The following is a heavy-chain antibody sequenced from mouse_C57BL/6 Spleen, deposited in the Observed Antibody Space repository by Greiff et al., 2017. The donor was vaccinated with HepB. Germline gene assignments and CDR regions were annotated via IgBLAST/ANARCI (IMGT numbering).Heavy chain of an antibody. CDR1: GYTFTSYW. D-gene: IGHD1-1*01. J-gene: IGHJ3*01. CDR3: ARGYYGSSHPAWFAY. Sequence: VQLQQPGAELVRPGTSVKLSCKASGYTFTSYWMHWVKQRPGQGLEWIGVIDPSDSYTNYNQKFKGKATLTVDTSSSTAYMQLSSLTSEDSAVYYCARGYYGSSHPAWFAYWGQGTLVTVSA. CDR2: IDPSDSYT. V-gene: IGHV1-59*01.